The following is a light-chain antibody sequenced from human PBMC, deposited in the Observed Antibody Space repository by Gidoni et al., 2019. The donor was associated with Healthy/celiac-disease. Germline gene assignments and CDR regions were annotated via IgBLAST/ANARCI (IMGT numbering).Light chain of an antibody. Sequence: DIVMTQSPLSLPVTPGEPASISCRSSQSLLHSNGYNYLDWYLQKPGQSPQLLIYLGSNRASGVPDRFSGSGSGTDFTLKISRVEAEDVGVYYCMQALQTDRAFGGGTKVEIK. J-gene: IGKJ4*01. CDR2: LGS. CDR1: QSLLHSNGYNY. V-gene: IGKV2-28*01. CDR3: MQALQTDRA.